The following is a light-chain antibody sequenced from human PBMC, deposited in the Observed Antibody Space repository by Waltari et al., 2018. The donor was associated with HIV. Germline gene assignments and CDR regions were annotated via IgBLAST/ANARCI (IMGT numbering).Light chain of an antibody. CDR1: QNINRW. V-gene: IGKV1-5*01. CDR3: QQYHAYPVT. J-gene: IGKJ4*01. Sequence: DIQMTQSPATLSASVGDRVTISCRASQNINRWLAWYQQRPGKPPKFLIYQASNLESGVPSRFRGSGSGTLFTLTINSLQPDDFATYHCQQYHAYPVTFGGGTKVENK. CDR2: QAS.